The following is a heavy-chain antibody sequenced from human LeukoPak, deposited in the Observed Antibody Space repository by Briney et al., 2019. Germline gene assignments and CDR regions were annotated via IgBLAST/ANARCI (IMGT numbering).Heavy chain of an antibody. J-gene: IGHJ4*02. Sequence: ASVKVSCKASGYTFTGYYMHWVRQAPGQGLEWMGWINPNTGGTNYAQKFQGWVTLTRDTSISAAYMDLSRLTSDDTAVYYCARGPADGRYRVFDYWGQGTLVTVSS. CDR1: GYTFTGYY. V-gene: IGHV1-2*04. D-gene: IGHD2-2*01. CDR3: ARGPADGRYRVFDY. CDR2: INPNTGGT.